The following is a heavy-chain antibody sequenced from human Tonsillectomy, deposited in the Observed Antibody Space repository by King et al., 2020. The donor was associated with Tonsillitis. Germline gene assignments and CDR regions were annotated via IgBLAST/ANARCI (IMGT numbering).Heavy chain of an antibody. Sequence: VQLVQSGGGVVQPGRSLRLSCAASGFTFKNFGMHWVRQAPGKGLEWVALISYDGGNKYYPDSVKGRFTISRDNSKNTVYLQMNSLRAEDTAVYYCAKESGSYLCLRLWYFDLWGRGALVSVSS. V-gene: IGHV3-30*18. D-gene: IGHD2-15*01. CDR2: ISYDGGNK. J-gene: IGHJ2*01. CDR1: GFTFKNFG. CDR3: AKESGSYLCLRLWYFDL.